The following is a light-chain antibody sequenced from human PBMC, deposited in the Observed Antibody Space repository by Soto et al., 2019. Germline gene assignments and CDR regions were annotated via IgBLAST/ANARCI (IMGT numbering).Light chain of an antibody. CDR2: GNT. CDR3: QSYDISLHNDV. V-gene: IGLV1-40*01. Sequence: SVLTQPPSVSGAPGQRVTLSCTGSSSNIGAGYNVHWYQQLPGTAPKLLISGNTNRPSGVPDRFSGSKSGTSASLAITRLQAEDEADYYCQSYDISLHNDVFGTGKKGIVL. CDR1: SSNIGAGYN. J-gene: IGLJ1*01.